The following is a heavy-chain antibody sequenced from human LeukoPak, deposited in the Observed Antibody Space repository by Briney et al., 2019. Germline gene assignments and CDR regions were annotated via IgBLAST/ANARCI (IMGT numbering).Heavy chain of an antibody. CDR1: GVAFSYDG. V-gene: IGHV3-30*02. D-gene: IGHD1-1*01. CDR2: MGDAGNDK. Sequence: PGGTLSLSCAASGVAFSYDGIHCVREAPGTGRGGGSFMGDAGNDKFSADSVKGRVAISRESSRNTMCLHMNSLRSEDPAGHYCARDQLTSNLYFDYWGQGTLVTVSS. J-gene: IGHJ4*02. CDR3: ARDQLTSNLYFDY.